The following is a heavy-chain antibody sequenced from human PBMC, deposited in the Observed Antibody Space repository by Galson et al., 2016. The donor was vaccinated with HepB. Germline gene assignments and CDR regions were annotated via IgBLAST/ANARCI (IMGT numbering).Heavy chain of an antibody. CDR1: GGSMTSGGFY. J-gene: IGHJ5*02. D-gene: IGHD3-3*01. V-gene: IGHV4-31*03. CDR2: IYYSGAT. Sequence: TLSLTCTVFGGSMTSGGFYWSWIRQLPGKGLEWIGHIYYSGATYYNPSLKSRVTISVDTSKNQFSLNLISVTAAATAVYFCAREGPYWSGNYWFDPWGQGTLVTVSS. CDR3: AREGPYWSGNYWFDP.